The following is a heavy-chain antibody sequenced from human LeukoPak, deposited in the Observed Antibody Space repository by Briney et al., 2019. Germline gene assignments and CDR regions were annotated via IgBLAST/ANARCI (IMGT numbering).Heavy chain of an antibody. V-gene: IGHV3-30*01. J-gene: IGHJ6*03. CDR3: ARDRAAAGLYYYYYMDV. D-gene: IGHD6-13*01. Sequence: GGSLRLSCAASGFTFSSYAMHWVRQAPGKGLEGVAVISYDGSNKYYADSVKGRFTISRDNSKNTLYLQMNSLRAEDTAVYYCARDRAAAGLYYYYYMDVWGKGTTVTVSS. CDR2: ISYDGSNK. CDR1: GFTFSSYA.